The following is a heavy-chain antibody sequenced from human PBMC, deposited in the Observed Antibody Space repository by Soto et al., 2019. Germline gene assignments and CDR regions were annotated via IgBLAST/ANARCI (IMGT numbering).Heavy chain of an antibody. D-gene: IGHD2-2*01. CDR2: ISGSGGST. V-gene: IGHV3-23*01. CDR3: ANQPGPNYYYYYGMDV. J-gene: IGHJ6*02. CDR1: GFTFSSYA. Sequence: PGGSLRLSCAASGFTFSSYAMSWVRQAPGKGLEWVSAISGSGGSTYYADSVKGRFTISRDNSKNTLYLQMNSLRAEDTAVYYCANQPGPNYYYYYGMDVWGQGTTVTVSS.